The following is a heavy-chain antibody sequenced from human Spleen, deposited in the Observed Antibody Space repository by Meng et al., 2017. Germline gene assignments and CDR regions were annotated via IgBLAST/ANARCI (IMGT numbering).Heavy chain of an antibody. D-gene: IGHD4-17*01. CDR2: TYYRSKWYN. CDR3: ARGVTTFDY. V-gene: IGHV6-1*01. J-gene: IGHJ4*02. Sequence: QVHLLHSGPGPAKPSQHLSVTLSISGDSVSSNIGAWNWIRQSPSRGLEWLGRTYYRSKWYNEYAVSVKSRITINPDTSKNQLSLQLSSVTPEDTAVYYCARGVTTFDYWGQGTLVTVSS. CDR1: GDSVSSNIGA.